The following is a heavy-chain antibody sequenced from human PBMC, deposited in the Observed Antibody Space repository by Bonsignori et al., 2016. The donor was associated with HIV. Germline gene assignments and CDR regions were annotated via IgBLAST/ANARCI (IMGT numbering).Heavy chain of an antibody. V-gene: IGHV4-39*07. Sequence: QLQLQESGPGLVKPSATLSSPALFLVAPSAIVITIGAGSASPHGKGLEWIGSVYYSGSTYYNPSLKSRVSISVDTSKNQFSLRLSSLSAADTAVYFCVKNVIGAPHYGIDVWGQGTTVAVSS. CDR1: VAPSAIVIT. CDR2: VYYSGST. CDR3: VKNVIGAPHYGIDV. D-gene: IGHD6-13*01. J-gene: IGHJ6*02.